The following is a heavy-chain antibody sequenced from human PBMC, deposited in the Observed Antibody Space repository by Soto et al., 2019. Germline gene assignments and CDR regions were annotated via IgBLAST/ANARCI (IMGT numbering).Heavy chain of an antibody. Sequence: QVQLVESGGGVVQPGRSLRLSCAASGFPFGTYGMHWVRQAPGKGLAWVAVIWHDGSTEYYAVSVEGRFTISRDNSKQTLHLQMTGLRADDRAVYYRARARAGFVESSDVWGRGTLLTVSP. D-gene: IGHD3-3*01. V-gene: IGHV3-33*01. CDR1: GFPFGTYG. CDR3: ARARAGFVESSDV. J-gene: IGHJ4*02. CDR2: IWHDGSTE.